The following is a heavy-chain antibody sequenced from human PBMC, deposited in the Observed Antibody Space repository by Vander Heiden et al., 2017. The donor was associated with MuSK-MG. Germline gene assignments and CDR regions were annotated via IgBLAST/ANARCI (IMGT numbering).Heavy chain of an antibody. D-gene: IGHD5-12*01. CDR1: GYTFTSYG. V-gene: IGHV1-18*01. CDR3: ARDGLEMATIWRNGGGGPYY. CDR2: ISAYNGNT. Sequence: QVQLVQSGAAVKKPGASVKVSCKASGYTFTSYGIGWLRQAPGQGLEWMGWISAYNGNTNYAQKLQGRVTMTTDTSTSTAYMELRSLRSDDTAVYYCARDGLEMATIWRNGGGGPYYWGQGTLVTVSS. J-gene: IGHJ4*02.